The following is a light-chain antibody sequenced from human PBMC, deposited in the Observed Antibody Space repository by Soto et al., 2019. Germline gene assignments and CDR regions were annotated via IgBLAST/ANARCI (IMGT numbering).Light chain of an antibody. CDR2: GAS. V-gene: IGKV3-20*01. Sequence: ETVLTQSPGTLSLSPGVRATLSCRASQSVSSSSLAWYQQKPGQAPRLLIYGASSRASGIPDRFSGSGSGTDFTLTISRLEPEEFAVYYCQLYGSSPPSWTFGQGTKVEIK. J-gene: IGKJ1*01. CDR1: QSVSSSS. CDR3: QLYGSSPPSWT.